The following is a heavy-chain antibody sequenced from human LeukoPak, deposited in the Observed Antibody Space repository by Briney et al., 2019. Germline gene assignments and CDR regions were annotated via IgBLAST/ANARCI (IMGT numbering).Heavy chain of an antibody. D-gene: IGHD3-22*01. J-gene: IGHJ1*01. Sequence: ASVKVSCKASGGTFSSYAISWVRQAPGQGLEWMGRIIPILGIANYAQKFQGRVTITADKSTSTAYMELSSLRSEDTAVYYCARDSSGYYLTEYFQHWGQDTLVTVSS. CDR3: ARDSSGYYLTEYFQH. CDR2: IIPILGIA. CDR1: GGTFSSYA. V-gene: IGHV1-69*04.